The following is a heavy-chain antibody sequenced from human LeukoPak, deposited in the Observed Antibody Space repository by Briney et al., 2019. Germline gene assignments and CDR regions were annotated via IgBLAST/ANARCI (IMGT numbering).Heavy chain of an antibody. D-gene: IGHD2-2*01. CDR1: GGTFSSYA. V-gene: IGHV1-69*13. J-gene: IGHJ3*02. CDR2: IIPIFGTA. Sequence: ASVKVSCKASGGTFSSYAISWVRQAPGQGLEWMGGIIPIFGTANYAQKFQGRVTITADESTSTAYMELSSLRSEDTAVYYCALSLSGYCSSTSCYLKDDAFDIWGQGTMVTVSS. CDR3: ALSLSGYCSSTSCYLKDDAFDI.